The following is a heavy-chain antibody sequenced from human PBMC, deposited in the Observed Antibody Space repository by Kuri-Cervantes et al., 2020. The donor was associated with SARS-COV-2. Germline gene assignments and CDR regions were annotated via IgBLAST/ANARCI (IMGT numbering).Heavy chain of an antibody. CDR2: LNPGGAT. D-gene: IGHD5-24*01. CDR1: GLTVSTNF. J-gene: IGHJ4*01. Sequence: GGSLRLSCAASGLTVSTNFMNFFRQSAGKGLEWVSSLNPGGATFYADSVKGRFTISTDTSKNMVFLQMNNLRVDDTAVYYCARGMAGTPRYFDCWGRGTLVTVSS. CDR3: ARGMAGTPRYFDC. V-gene: IGHV3-53*01.